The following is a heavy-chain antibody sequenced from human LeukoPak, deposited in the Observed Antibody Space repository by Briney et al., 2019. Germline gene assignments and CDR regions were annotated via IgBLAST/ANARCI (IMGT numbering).Heavy chain of an antibody. CDR1: GGTFSSYA. J-gene: IGHJ6*02. D-gene: IGHD6-6*01. Sequence: ASVKVSCKASGGTFSSYAISWVRQAPGQGLEWMGWINPNSGGTNYAQKFQGWVTMTRDTSISTAYMELSRLRSDDTAVYYCARDRPDNGMDVWGQGTTVTVSS. CDR2: INPNSGGT. V-gene: IGHV1-2*04. CDR3: ARDRPDNGMDV.